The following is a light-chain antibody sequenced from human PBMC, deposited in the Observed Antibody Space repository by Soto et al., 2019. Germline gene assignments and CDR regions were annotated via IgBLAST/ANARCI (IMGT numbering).Light chain of an antibody. CDR1: QSVSSY. V-gene: IGKV3-11*01. CDR3: QQRSNWPLT. Sequence: EIVLTQSPATLSLSPGETATLSCRASQSVSSYLAWYQQKPGQAPRLLIYDASNIATGIPARFSGSGSGTDFTLTISSLEPEDFAGYYCQQRSNWPLTFGGGTKVEIK. J-gene: IGKJ4*01. CDR2: DAS.